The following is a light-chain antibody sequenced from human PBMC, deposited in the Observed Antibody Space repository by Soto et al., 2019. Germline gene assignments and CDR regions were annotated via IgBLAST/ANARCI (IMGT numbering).Light chain of an antibody. J-gene: IGLJ3*02. CDR3: ATWDDRLRGVM. CDR1: SSNIGAGYD. CDR2: GNK. Sequence: QSVLTQPPSVSGAPGQRVTISCTGSSSNIGAGYDVHWYQQRPGTAPKLLIYGNKNRPSGVPDRFSGSKSGTSASLAITGLQAEDEAHYSCATWDDRLRGVMFGGGTKLTVL. V-gene: IGLV1-40*01.